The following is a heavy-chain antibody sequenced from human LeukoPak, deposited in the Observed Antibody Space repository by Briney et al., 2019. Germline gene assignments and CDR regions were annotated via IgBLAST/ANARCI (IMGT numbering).Heavy chain of an antibody. Sequence: ASEKVSCKASGYTFTGYYMHWVRHAPRQPLEWMGWINPNSDGTNDAQKFQGRVTMTRDTSISTGYMALSRLRCDDTAVYYRARAPITMIVVVTDVGFDYWGQGTLVTVSS. J-gene: IGHJ4*02. CDR1: GYTFTGYY. V-gene: IGHV1-2*02. CDR3: ARAPITMIVVVTDVGFDY. CDR2: INPNSDGT. D-gene: IGHD3-22*01.